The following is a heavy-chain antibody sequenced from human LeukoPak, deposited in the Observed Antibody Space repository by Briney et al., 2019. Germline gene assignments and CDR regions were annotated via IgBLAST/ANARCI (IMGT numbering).Heavy chain of an antibody. D-gene: IGHD2-15*01. CDR1: GFTFSSYA. CDR3: AKTGGYCSGGSCYTNYFDY. J-gene: IGHJ4*02. V-gene: IGHV3-23*01. Sequence: GGSLRLSCAASGFTFSSYAMSWVRQAPGKGLEWVSAISGSGGSTYYADSVKGRFTISRDNSKNTLYLQMNSLRAEDTAVYYCAKTGGYCSGGSCYTNYFDYWGQGTLVTVSS. CDR2: ISGSGGST.